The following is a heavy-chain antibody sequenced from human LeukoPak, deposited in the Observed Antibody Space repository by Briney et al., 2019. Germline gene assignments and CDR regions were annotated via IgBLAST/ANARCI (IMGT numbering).Heavy chain of an antibody. J-gene: IGHJ4*02. Sequence: GSLRLSCAASGFTFSSYSMNWVRQAPGKGLEWVSSISSGSSYIYYADSVKGRFTISRDNAKNSLYLQMNSLRAEDTAVYYCARAQSYYYDSSGYPTYLDYWGQGTLVTVSS. D-gene: IGHD3-22*01. CDR3: ARAQSYYYDSSGYPTYLDY. CDR2: ISSGSSYI. CDR1: GFTFSSYS. V-gene: IGHV3-21*01.